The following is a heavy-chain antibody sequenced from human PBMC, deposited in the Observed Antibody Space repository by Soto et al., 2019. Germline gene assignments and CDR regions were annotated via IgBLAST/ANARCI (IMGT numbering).Heavy chain of an antibody. J-gene: IGHJ4*02. CDR2: IYYSGST. CDR1: GGSISSSSYY. V-gene: IGHV4-39*01. CDR3: ARQMESGDPGGFDY. Sequence: SETLSLTCTVSGGSISSSSYYWGWIRQPPGKGLEWIGSIYYSGSTYYNPSLKSRVTISVDTSKNQFSLKLSSVTAADTAVYYCARQMESGDPGGFDYWGQGTLVTVSS. D-gene: IGHD2-21*02.